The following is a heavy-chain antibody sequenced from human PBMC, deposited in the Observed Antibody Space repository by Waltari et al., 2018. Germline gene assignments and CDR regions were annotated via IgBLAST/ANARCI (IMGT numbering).Heavy chain of an antibody. CDR1: GDTFNRYA. Sequence: QVQVMQSGAEMKQPGSSVKVSCTVSGDTFNRYAVSWVRQAPGQGLEWMGRLVPVLQMTNYAQRCRGRITLTASTSATTAFMDLSGLRSEDTAVYYCALSPQQLLAFDFWGQGTMVTVSS. D-gene: IGHD6-13*01. V-gene: IGHV1-69*04. CDR2: LVPVLQMT. J-gene: IGHJ3*01. CDR3: ALSPQQLLAFDF.